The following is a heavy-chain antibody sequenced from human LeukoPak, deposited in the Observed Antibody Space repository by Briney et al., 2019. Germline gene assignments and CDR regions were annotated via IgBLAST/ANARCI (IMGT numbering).Heavy chain of an antibody. CDR2: MNPNSGNT. CDR3: AREDQEHYDILTGYSTVAFDI. D-gene: IGHD3-9*01. J-gene: IGHJ3*02. CDR1: GYTFTSYD. Sequence: ASVKVSCKASGYTFTSYDINWVRQATGQGLEWMGWMNPNSGNTGYAQKFQGRVTITRNTSISTAYMELSRLRSEDTAVYYRAREDQEHYDILTGYSTVAFDIWGQGTMVTVSP. V-gene: IGHV1-8*03.